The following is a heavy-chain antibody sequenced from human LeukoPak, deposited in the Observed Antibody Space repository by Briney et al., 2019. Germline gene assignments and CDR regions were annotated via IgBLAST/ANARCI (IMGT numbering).Heavy chain of an antibody. J-gene: IGHJ4*02. CDR3: ARATKAAAGTLF. CDR2: ISSSSSYI. CDR1: GFTFSSYS. D-gene: IGHD6-13*01. Sequence: GGSLRLSCAASGFTFSSYSMNWVRQAPGRGLEWVSSISSSSSYIYYADSVKGRFTISRDNAKNSLYLQMNSLRAEDTAVYYCARATKAAAGTLFWGQGTLVTVSS. V-gene: IGHV3-21*01.